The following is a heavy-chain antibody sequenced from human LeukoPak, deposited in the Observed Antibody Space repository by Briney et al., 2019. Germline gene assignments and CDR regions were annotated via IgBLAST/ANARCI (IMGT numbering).Heavy chain of an antibody. CDR3: AKSRSGSANWALRIFDN. J-gene: IGHJ4*02. CDR2: ISPGGGTT. CDR1: GFSFGSEA. V-gene: IGHV3-23*01. Sequence: GGSLRLSCVVSGFSFGSEAMSWVRQAPGRGLEWVSSISPGGGTTYYADSVKGRFTISRDNSENTLYVEMNSLRAEDTAIYYCAKSRSGSANWALRIFDNWGQGTLVSVSS. D-gene: IGHD3-10*01.